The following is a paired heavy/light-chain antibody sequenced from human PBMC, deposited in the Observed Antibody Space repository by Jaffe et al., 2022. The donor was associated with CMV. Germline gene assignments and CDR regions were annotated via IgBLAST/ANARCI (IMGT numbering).Light chain of an antibody. CDR1: STDVGNYIY. J-gene: IGLJ3*02. Sequence: QSALTQPRSVAESPGQSVTISCTGTSTDVGNYIYVSWYQHHPGKAPKLLIHDVNKRPSGVPDRFSGSKSGNTASLTISGLQTEDEADYYCCAFAGSYTLLFGGGTTLTVL. CDR2: DVN. CDR3: CAFAGSYTLL. V-gene: IGLV2-11*01.
Heavy chain of an antibody. CDR3: ARQYSSSWYSPYGIQHTHMDV. D-gene: IGHD6-13*01. CDR2: ISYSGSA. J-gene: IGHJ6*02. CDR1: GGSMSSKNYI. V-gene: IGHV4-39*01. Sequence: QLQLQESGPGLVRPSETLSLTCTVSGGSMSSKNYIWGWIRQPPGKGLEWIGSISYSGSAHQNPSLKSRLRTSIDTSENRFSMRLSAVTAADTAVYYCARQYSSSWYSPYGIQHTHMDVWGQGTTVIVSS.